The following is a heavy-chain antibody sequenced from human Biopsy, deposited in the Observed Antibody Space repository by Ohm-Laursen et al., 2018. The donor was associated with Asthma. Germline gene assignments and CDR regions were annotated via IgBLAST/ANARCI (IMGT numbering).Heavy chain of an antibody. Sequence: GSLRLSCAASGFTFSSYAFNWVRQAPGKGLEWVSYITGRGSTIYYADSVKGRFTLSRDNAKNSLYLQMNSLRDEDTAVYYCALKYRISVFPEYGMDVWGQGTTVTVSS. CDR3: ALKYRISVFPEYGMDV. D-gene: IGHD5-18*01. J-gene: IGHJ6*02. CDR1: GFTFSSYA. CDR2: ITGRGSTI. V-gene: IGHV3-48*02.